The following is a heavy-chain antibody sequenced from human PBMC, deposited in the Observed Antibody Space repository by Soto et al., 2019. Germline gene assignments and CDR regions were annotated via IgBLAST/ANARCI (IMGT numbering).Heavy chain of an antibody. CDR1: GGSISSYY. D-gene: IGHD2-2*01. Sequence: SETLSLTCTVSGGSISSYYWSWIRQPPGKGLEWIGYIYYSGSTNYNPSLKSRVTISVDTSKNQFSLKLSSVTAADTAVYYCARLGLGYCSSTSCSLLYYYGMDVWGQGTTVTVSS. CDR3: ARLGLGYCSSTSCSLLYYYGMDV. V-gene: IGHV4-59*08. CDR2: IYYSGST. J-gene: IGHJ6*02.